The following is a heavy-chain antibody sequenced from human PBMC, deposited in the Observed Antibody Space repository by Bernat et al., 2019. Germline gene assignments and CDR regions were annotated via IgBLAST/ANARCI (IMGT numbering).Heavy chain of an antibody. CDR1: GFTFSSYA. J-gene: IGHJ2*01. V-gene: IGHV3-30-3*01. D-gene: IGHD1-26*01. CDR2: ISYDGSNK. CDR3: AKVLQTMAHRGSFDL. Sequence: QVQLVESGGGVVQPGRSLRLSCAASGFTFSSYAMHWVRQAPGKGLEWVAVISYDGSNKYYADSVKGRFTISRDNSKNTLYLQMNSLRAEDTAVYYCAKVLQTMAHRGSFDLWGRGTLVTVSS.